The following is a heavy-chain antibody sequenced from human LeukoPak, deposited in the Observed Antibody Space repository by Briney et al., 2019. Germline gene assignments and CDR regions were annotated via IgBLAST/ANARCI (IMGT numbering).Heavy chain of an antibody. Sequence: GESLKISCKGSGYSFTNYWIGWVRQMPGKGLEWMGVIYPGDSDTRYSPSFQGQVTISADKSISTAYLQWSSLKASDTAMYYCARKLSPLWFGELLSHDFDYWGQGTLVSVS. CDR1: GYSFTNYW. D-gene: IGHD3-10*01. CDR3: ARKLSPLWFGELLSHDFDY. V-gene: IGHV5-51*01. CDR2: IYPGDSDT. J-gene: IGHJ4*02.